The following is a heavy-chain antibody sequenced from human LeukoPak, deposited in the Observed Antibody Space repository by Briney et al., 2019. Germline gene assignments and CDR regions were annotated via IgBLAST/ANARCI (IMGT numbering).Heavy chain of an antibody. J-gene: IGHJ4*02. D-gene: IGHD3-10*01. Sequence: GGSLRLSCAASGFTFSSYSMHWVRQAPGKGLEWISYISSSSSTIYYADSVKGRFTISRDNAKNSLFLQMNSLRAEDTAVYYCTREDYYYASGRWAQGTLVTVSS. CDR3: TREDYYYASGR. CDR2: ISSSSSTI. V-gene: IGHV3-48*04. CDR1: GFTFSSYS.